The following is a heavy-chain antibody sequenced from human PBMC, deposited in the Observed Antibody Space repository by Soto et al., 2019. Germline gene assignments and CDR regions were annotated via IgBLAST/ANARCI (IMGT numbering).Heavy chain of an antibody. D-gene: IGHD6-13*01. J-gene: IGHJ4*02. Sequence: QVQLVESGGGLVMPGESLRLSCAASGFTFSDHYMSWIGQAPGKGLEWVSYISSSGNSMYYADSVKGRFTVSRDNAENSLYLQMNSLRAEDTAVYYCARRAASGRHFDHWGQGTLVSVSS. CDR2: ISSSGNSM. CDR1: GFTFSDHY. CDR3: ARRAASGRHFDH. V-gene: IGHV3-11*01.